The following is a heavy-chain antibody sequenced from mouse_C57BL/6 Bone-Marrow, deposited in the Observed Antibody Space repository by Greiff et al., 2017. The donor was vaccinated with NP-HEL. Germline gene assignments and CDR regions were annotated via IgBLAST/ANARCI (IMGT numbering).Heavy chain of an antibody. CDR3: ARPSSGCPFAY. CDR1: GYAFSSSW. CDR2: IYPGDGDT. V-gene: IGHV1-82*01. J-gene: IGHJ3*01. Sequence: QVQLQQSGPELVKPGASVKISCKASGYAFSSSWMNWVKQRPGKGLEWIGRIYPGDGDTNYNGKFKGKATLTADKSSSTAYRQLSSLPSEDAAVYFCARPSSGCPFAYWGQGTLVTVSA. D-gene: IGHD3-2*02.